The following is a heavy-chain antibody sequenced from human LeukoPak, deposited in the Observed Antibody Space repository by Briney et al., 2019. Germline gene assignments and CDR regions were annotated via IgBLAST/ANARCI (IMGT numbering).Heavy chain of an antibody. CDR2: IIPIFGTA. J-gene: IGHJ4*02. CDR1: GYTFTSYA. CDR3: ARAPLYSYFDY. V-gene: IGHV1-69*13. D-gene: IGHD2-15*01. Sequence: SVKVSCKASGYTFTSYAMNWVRQAPGQGLEWMGGIIPIFGTANYAQKFQGRVTITADESTSTAYMELSSLRSEDTAVYYCARAPLYSYFDYWGQGTLVTVSS.